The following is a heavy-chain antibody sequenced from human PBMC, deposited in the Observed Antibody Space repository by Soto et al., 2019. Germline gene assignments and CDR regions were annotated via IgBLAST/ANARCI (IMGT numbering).Heavy chain of an antibody. Sequence: LSLTCTLSGGSISSYYWSWIRQPPGKGLEWIGYIYYSGSTNYNPSLKSRVTISVDTTKNQFSLKLSSVTAADTAVYYCARRAYYYGSGSYNYYYGMDVWGQGTTVTVSS. CDR3: ARRAYYYGSGSYNYYYGMDV. CDR2: IYYSGST. J-gene: IGHJ6*02. D-gene: IGHD3-10*01. CDR1: GGSISSYY. V-gene: IGHV4-59*01.